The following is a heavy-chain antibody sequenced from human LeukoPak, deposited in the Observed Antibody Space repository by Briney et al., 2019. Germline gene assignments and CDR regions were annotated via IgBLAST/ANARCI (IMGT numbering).Heavy chain of an antibody. V-gene: IGHV3-30*02. J-gene: IGHJ4*02. CDR3: AKALPLYGDYGYYDY. D-gene: IGHD4-17*01. CDR2: IRYDGSNK. Sequence: GGSLRLSCAASGFTFSSYGMHWVRQAPGKGLEWVAFIRYDGSNKYYADSVKGRFTISRDNSKNTLYLQMNSLRAEDTAVYYCAKALPLYGDYGYYDYWGQGTLVTVSS. CDR1: GFTFSSYG.